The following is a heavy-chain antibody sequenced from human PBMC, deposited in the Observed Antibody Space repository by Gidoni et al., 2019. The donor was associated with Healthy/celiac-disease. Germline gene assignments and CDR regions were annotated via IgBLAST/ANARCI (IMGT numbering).Heavy chain of an antibody. D-gene: IGHD3-10*01. CDR2: INAGNGNT. CDR1: GYNFASYA. V-gene: IGHV1-3*01. CDR3: ARRLASYSYGSGRPSYYFDY. Sequence: VQLVQSGAEGKKPGASVKASCKAAGYNFASYAMHWVRQATGQRLEWMGWINAGNGNTKYSQNFQGRVTIPRDTSAITAYIVLSSLRSESTAVYYCARRLASYSYGSGRPSYYFDYWGQGTLVTVSS. J-gene: IGHJ4*02.